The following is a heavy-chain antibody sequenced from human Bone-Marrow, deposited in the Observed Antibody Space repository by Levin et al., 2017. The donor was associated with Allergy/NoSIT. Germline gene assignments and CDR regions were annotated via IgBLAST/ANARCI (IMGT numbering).Heavy chain of an antibody. Sequence: PGESLKISCAASGFTLNSYDMHWVRHVTGKGLEWVSSLGSAGDTYYPDSVRGRFTISRDNAKNSLYLQMNSLRAGDTAVYYCVRSDEGGMDVWGQGTTVTVSS. V-gene: IGHV3-13*01. CDR1: GFTLNSYD. CDR3: VRSDEGGMDV. CDR2: LGSAGDT. J-gene: IGHJ6*02.